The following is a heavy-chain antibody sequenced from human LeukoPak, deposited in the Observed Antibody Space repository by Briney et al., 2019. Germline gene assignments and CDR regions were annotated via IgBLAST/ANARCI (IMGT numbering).Heavy chain of an antibody. CDR3: AKRGVVVRVILVGFHKEAYYFDA. D-gene: IGHD3-10*01. Sequence: GGSLRLSCAVSGITLSNYGMSWVRQAPGEGLEWVAGISGSGGSTIYADSVKGRFTISRDNPQNTLYLQLNSLRAEDTAVYFCAKRGVVVRVILVGFHKEAYYFDAWGQGALVTVSS. J-gene: IGHJ4*02. CDR2: ISGSGGST. CDR1: GITLSNYG. V-gene: IGHV3-23*01.